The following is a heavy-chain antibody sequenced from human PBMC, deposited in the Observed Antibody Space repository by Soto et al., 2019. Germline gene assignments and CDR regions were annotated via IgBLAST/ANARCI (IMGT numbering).Heavy chain of an antibody. Sequence: LSLTCSVSGDSISTVDYFWAWIRQPPGQALEYIGYIYKSATTYYNPSFESRVAISLDTSKSQFSLNVTSVTAAGTAVYFCARGRYCLTGRCFPNWFDSWGQGTLVTVSS. CDR3: ARGRYCLTGRCFPNWFDS. CDR1: GDSISTVDYF. CDR2: IYKSATT. V-gene: IGHV4-30-4*01. D-gene: IGHD2-15*01. J-gene: IGHJ5*01.